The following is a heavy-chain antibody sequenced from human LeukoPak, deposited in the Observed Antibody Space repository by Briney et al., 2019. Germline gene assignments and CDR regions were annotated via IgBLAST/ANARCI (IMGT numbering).Heavy chain of an antibody. J-gene: IGHJ6*04. CDR3: ARDRYYYDSSGYRRMDV. V-gene: IGHV4-39*07. CDR1: GGSISSSGYY. D-gene: IGHD3-22*01. CDR2: MYYSGST. Sequence: PSETLSLTCTVSGGSISSSGYYWGWIRQPPGKGLEWIGSMYYSGSTYYNPSLKSRVTISVDTSKNHFSLKLSSVTAADTAVYYCARDRYYYDSSGYRRMDVWGKGTTVTISS.